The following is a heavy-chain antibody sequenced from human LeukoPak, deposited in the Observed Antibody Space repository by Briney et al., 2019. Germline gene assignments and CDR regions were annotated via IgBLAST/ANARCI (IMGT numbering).Heavy chain of an antibody. CDR1: GFTFTSYD. CDR2: ISGSGGTT. J-gene: IGHJ5*02. V-gene: IGHV3-23*01. Sequence: GGSLRLSCAASGFTFTSYDLSWVRQAPGKGLEWVSAISGSGGTTYYADSVKGRFTISRDNSKNTLYLQMNSLKIEDTAVYYCSTANKGYFSWGQGTLVTVSS. CDR3: STANKGYFS. D-gene: IGHD1-26*01.